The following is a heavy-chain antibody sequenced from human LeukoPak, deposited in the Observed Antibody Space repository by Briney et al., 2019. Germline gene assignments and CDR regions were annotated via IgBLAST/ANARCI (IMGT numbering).Heavy chain of an antibody. J-gene: IGHJ5*02. V-gene: IGHV3-48*02. Sequence: GRSLRLSCAASGFTFSSYGMHWVRQAPGKGLEWVSYISSSSSTIYYADSVKGRFTISRDNAKNSLYLQMNSLRDEDTAVYYCARGGTRLWFGRGDWFDPWGQGTLVTVSS. CDR2: ISSSSSTI. D-gene: IGHD3-10*01. CDR1: GFTFSSYG. CDR3: ARGGTRLWFGRGDWFDP.